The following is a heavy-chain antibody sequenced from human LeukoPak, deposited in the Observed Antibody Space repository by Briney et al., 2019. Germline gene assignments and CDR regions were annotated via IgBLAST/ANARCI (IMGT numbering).Heavy chain of an antibody. V-gene: IGHV4-59*12. Sequence: EPSETLSLTCTVSGGSISSYYWSWIRQPPGKGLEWIGYIYYSGSTNYNPSLKSRVTISVDTSKNQFSLKLSSVTAADTAVYYCARDQRGATTHWGQGTLVTVSS. CDR3: ARDQRGATTH. CDR2: IYYSGST. J-gene: IGHJ4*02. D-gene: IGHD1-26*01. CDR1: GGSISSYY.